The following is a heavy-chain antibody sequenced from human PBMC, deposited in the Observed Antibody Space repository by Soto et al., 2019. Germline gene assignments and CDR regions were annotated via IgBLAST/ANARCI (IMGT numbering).Heavy chain of an antibody. CDR2: IKQDGSQK. J-gene: IGHJ2*01. Sequence: EVQLVESGGGLVQPGGSLRLSCAASGFTFSSYWMSWVRQAPGKGLEWVANIKQDGSQKYYVDSVKGRFTISRDNAKKPLYLQMNSLRAEETAVYYCARADWLLDDWYFDLWGRGTLVTVSS. CDR3: ARADWLLDDWYFDL. CDR1: GFTFSSYW. D-gene: IGHD3-9*01. V-gene: IGHV3-7*01.